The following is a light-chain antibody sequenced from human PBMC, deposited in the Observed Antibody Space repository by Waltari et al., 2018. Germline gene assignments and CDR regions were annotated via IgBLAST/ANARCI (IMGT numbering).Light chain of an antibody. Sequence: EIVLTQSPGTLSLSPGERATLSCRASQSVSRSLAWDPQKAGQAPRLLIYGASSRATGVPDRFSGSGSGTDFSLTISRLEPEDFAVYYCQHYVRLPVSFGQGTKVEIK. CDR3: QHYVRLPVS. J-gene: IGKJ1*01. CDR1: QSVSRS. V-gene: IGKV3-20*01. CDR2: GAS.